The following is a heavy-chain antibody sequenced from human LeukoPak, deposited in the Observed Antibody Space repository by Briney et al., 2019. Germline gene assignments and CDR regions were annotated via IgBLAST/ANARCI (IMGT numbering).Heavy chain of an antibody. J-gene: IGHJ5*02. CDR3: ARLLKFYDFSFDP. Sequence: GGSLRLSCAASGFSFSSTWMHWVRQVPGKGLEWVSGINWNGTSVDYADPVKGRFTISRDNAKNSVYLQMNNLRLEDTAFYYCARLLKFYDFSFDPWGQGTLVTVSS. V-gene: IGHV3-20*04. CDR2: INWNGTSV. D-gene: IGHD3-3*01. CDR1: GFSFSSTW.